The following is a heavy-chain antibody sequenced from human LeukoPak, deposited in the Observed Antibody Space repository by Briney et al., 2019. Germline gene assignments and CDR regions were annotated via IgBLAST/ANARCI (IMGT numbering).Heavy chain of an antibody. CDR1: GYTFTSYG. Sequence: GASVKVSCKASGYTFTSYGISWVRQAPGQGLEWMGRIIPILGIANYAQKFQGRVTITAYKSTSTAYMELSSLRSEDTAVYYCAFGNVRFLEWLTYYGMDVWGQGTTVTVSS. V-gene: IGHV1-69*04. D-gene: IGHD3-3*01. CDR3: AFGNVRFLEWLTYYGMDV. J-gene: IGHJ6*02. CDR2: IIPILGIA.